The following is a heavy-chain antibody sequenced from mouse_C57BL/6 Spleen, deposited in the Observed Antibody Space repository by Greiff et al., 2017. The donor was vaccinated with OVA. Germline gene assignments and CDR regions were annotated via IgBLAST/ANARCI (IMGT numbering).Heavy chain of an antibody. V-gene: IGHV5-6*01. CDR1: GFTFSSYG. J-gene: IGHJ4*01. D-gene: IGHD3-3*01. Sequence: EVMLVESGGDLVKPGGSLKLSCAASGFTFSSYGMSWVRQTPDKRLEWVATISSGGSYTYYPDSVKGRFTISRDNATNTLYLQMSSLKSEDTAMYYCARHGELRYAMDYWGQGTSVTVSS. CDR2: ISSGGSYT. CDR3: ARHGELRYAMDY.